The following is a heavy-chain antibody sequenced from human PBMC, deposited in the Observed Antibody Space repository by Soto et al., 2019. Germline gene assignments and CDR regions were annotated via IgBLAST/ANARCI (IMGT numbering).Heavy chain of an antibody. Sequence: PGESLKISCKGSGYSFTSYWIGWVRQMPGKGLEWMGIIYPGDSDTRYSPSFQGQVTISADKSISTAYLQWSSLKASDTAMYYCARGNIFAPYYDFWSGYYAPPSFDYWGQGTLVIVSS. CDR3: ARGNIFAPYYDFWSGYYAPPSFDY. D-gene: IGHD3-3*01. CDR2: IYPGDSDT. CDR1: GYSFTSYW. J-gene: IGHJ4*02. V-gene: IGHV5-51*01.